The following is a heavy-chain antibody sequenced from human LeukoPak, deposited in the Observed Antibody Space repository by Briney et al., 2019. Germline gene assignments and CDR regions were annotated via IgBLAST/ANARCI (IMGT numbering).Heavy chain of an antibody. Sequence: ASVEVSCKVSGYTLTELSMHWVRQAPGKGLEWMGGFDPEDGETIYAQKFQGRVTMTEDTSTDTAYMELSSLRSEDTAVYYCATWYSCGYYFDYWGQGTLVTVSS. V-gene: IGHV1-24*01. J-gene: IGHJ4*02. CDR3: ATWYSCGYYFDY. CDR1: GYTLTELS. CDR2: FDPEDGET. D-gene: IGHD5-18*01.